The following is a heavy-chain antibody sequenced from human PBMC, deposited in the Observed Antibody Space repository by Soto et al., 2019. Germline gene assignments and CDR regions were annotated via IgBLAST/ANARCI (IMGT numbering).Heavy chain of an antibody. CDR2: IGTAGDT. V-gene: IGHV3-13*01. D-gene: IGHD5-12*01. J-gene: IGHJ4*02. CDR1: GFTFSSYD. CDR3: VGGNSGYDHFGY. Sequence: EVQLVESGGGLVQPGGSLRLSCAASGFTFSSYDMHWVRQATGKGLEWVSAIGTAGDTYYPGSVKGRFTISRENAKNSLYLQMNSLRAEDSAVYYCVGGNSGYDHFGYWGQGTLVTVSS.